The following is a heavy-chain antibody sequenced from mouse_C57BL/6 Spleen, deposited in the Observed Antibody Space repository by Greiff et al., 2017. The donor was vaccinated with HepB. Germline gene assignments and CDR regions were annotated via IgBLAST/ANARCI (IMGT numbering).Heavy chain of an antibody. Sequence: EVMLVESGEGLVKPGGSLKLSCAASGFTFSSYAMSWVRQTPEKRLEWVAYISSGGDYIYYADTVKGRFTISRDNARNTLYLQMSSLKSEDTAMYYCTRDRDLLWPSWFAYWGQGTLVTVSA. CDR1: GFTFSSYA. D-gene: IGHD2-1*01. CDR2: ISSGGDYI. J-gene: IGHJ3*01. CDR3: TRDRDLLWPSWFAY. V-gene: IGHV5-9-1*02.